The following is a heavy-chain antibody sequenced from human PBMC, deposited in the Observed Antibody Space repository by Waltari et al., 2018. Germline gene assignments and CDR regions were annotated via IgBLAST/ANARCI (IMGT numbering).Heavy chain of an antibody. V-gene: IGHV4-59*11. CDR3: ARDDIAEYWYFDL. CDR2: IYYSGST. CDR1: GGSISSHY. J-gene: IGHJ2*01. Sequence: QVQLQESGPGLVKPSETLSLTCTVSGGSISSHYWSWIRQPPGKGLEWIGYIYYSGSTNYNPSLKSRVTISVDTSKNQFSLKLSSVTAADTAVYYCARDDIAEYWYFDLGGRGTLVTVSS. D-gene: IGHD2-15*01.